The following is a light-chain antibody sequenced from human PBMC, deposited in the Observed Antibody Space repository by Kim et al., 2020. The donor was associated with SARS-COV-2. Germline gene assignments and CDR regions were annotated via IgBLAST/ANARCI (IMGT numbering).Light chain of an antibody. Sequence: DIQMTQSPSSLSPSLGDRVIITCRSSQSISTYLNWYQQRPGKAPELLIFSTSILQRGFSSRFRGSGSGTEFTLTINNLQPEDSATYYSQQSYSSLAWTFGQGTKVDIK. CDR1: QSISTY. J-gene: IGKJ1*01. CDR3: QQSYSSLAWT. V-gene: IGKV1-39*01. CDR2: STS.